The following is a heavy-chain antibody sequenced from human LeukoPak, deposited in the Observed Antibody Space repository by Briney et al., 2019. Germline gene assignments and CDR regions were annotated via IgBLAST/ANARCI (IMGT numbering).Heavy chain of an antibody. V-gene: IGHV1-46*03. CDR2: INPSGGLT. CDR1: GYTFTTHY. CDR3: TRGGWELLHGPLKYFDY. D-gene: IGHD1-26*01. J-gene: IGHJ4*02. Sequence: ASVKVSCKASGYTFTTHYIHWVRQAPGQGLEWMGMINPSGGLTIYAQKFRGRVTMTRDTSTSTVYMELSSLRSEDTAVYYCTRGGWELLHGPLKYFDYWGQGTLVTVSS.